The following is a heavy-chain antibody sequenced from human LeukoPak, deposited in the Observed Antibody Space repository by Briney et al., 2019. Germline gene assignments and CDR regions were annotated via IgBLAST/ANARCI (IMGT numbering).Heavy chain of an antibody. D-gene: IGHD6-13*01. V-gene: IGHV1-69*06. CDR2: IIPIFGTA. CDR1: GGTFSSYA. Sequence: SVKVSCKASGGTFSSYAISWVRQAPGQGLEWMGGIIPIFGTANYAQKFQGRVTITADKSTSTAYMELSSLRSEDTAVYYCARVPVRGGLSSRYWTWNYYYYMDVWGKGTTVTVSS. J-gene: IGHJ6*03. CDR3: ARVPVRGGLSSRYWTWNYYYYMDV.